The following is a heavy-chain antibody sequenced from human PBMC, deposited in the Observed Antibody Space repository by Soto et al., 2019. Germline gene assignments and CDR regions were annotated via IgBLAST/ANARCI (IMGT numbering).Heavy chain of an antibody. CDR1: GFTFSSYA. V-gene: IGHV3-30-3*01. J-gene: IGHJ4*02. CDR2: ISYDGSNK. CDR3: AREATVVTRPFDY. Sequence: QVQLVESGGGVVQPGRSLRLSCAASGFTFSSYAMHWVRQAPGNGLEWVAVISYDGSNKYYADSVKGRFTISRDNSKNTLYLQMNSLRAEDTAVYYCAREATVVTRPFDYWGQGTLVTVSS. D-gene: IGHD4-17*01.